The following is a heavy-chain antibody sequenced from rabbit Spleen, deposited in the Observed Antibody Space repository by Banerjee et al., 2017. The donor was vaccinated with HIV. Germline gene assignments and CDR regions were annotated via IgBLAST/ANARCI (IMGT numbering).Heavy chain of an antibody. D-gene: IGHD4-2*01. CDR2: IAGSSSGFT. CDR1: GFSFSSSDY. CDR3: ARDLYAVIPYVIDELDL. J-gene: IGHJ6*01. V-gene: IGHV1S40*01. Sequence: QSLEESGGDLVKPGASLTLTCTASGFSFSSSDYMCWVRQAPGKGLEWISCIAGSSSGFTYSATWAKGRFTCSKTSSTTVTLQVTSLTAADTATYFCARDLYAVIPYVIDELDLWGQGTLVTVS.